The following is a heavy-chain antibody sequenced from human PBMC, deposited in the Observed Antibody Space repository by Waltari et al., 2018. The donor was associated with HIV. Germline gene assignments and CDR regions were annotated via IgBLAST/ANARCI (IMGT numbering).Heavy chain of an antibody. D-gene: IGHD3-3*01. CDR1: GGSISSGSYS. Sequence: QVQLQESGPGLVKPSQTLSLTCTVPGGSISSGSYSWSWIRQPAGKGLELIGRIYTSGSTNYNPSLESRVTISVDTSRNQFSLKLRSVTAADTAVYYCARAYYDFWSGTGSSGNWFDPWGQGTLVTVSS. J-gene: IGHJ5*02. CDR3: ARAYYDFWSGTGSSGNWFDP. V-gene: IGHV4-61*02. CDR2: IYTSGST.